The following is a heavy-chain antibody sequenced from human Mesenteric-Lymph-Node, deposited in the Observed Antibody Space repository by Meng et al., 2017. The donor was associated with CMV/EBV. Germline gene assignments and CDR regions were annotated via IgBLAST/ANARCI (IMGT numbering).Heavy chain of an antibody. CDR3: ARSGYSYGLDY. D-gene: IGHD5-18*01. V-gene: IGHV4-34*01. J-gene: IGHJ4*02. CDR1: GGSFSGYY. Sequence: TPSLTCAVYGGSFSGYYWSWIRQPPGKGLEWIGEINHSGSTNYNPSLKSRVTISVDTSKNQFSLKLSSVTAADTAVYYCARSGYSYGLDYWGQGTLVTVSS. CDR2: INHSGST.